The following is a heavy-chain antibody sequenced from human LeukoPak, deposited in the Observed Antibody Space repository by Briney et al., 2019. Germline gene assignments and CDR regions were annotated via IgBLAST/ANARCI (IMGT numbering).Heavy chain of an antibody. V-gene: IGHV3-23*01. CDR3: AKDQGFGDPPSDY. CDR2: ISESGGNT. CDR1: GFTFNTFA. D-gene: IGHD3-10*01. Sequence: GGSLRLSCAASGFTFNTFAMSWVRQAPGTGLEWVSGISESGGNTYYADSVKGRFTISRDNSKNTLYLQMNSLRAEDTAIYYCAKDQGFGDPPSDYWGQGTLVTVSS. J-gene: IGHJ4*02.